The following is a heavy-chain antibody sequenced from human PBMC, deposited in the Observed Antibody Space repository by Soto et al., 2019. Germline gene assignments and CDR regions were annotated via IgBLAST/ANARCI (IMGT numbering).Heavy chain of an antibody. CDR3: AFWALGGVIHNWFAP. J-gene: IGHJ5*02. CDR1: G. V-gene: IGHV2-5*02. Sequence: GVGWIRQPPGRALEWLALIYWDDDKRYSPSLKSRLTITKDTSKNQVVLTMTNMDPVDTATYYCAFWALGGVIHNWFAPWGQGTLVTGSS. CDR2: IYWDDDK. D-gene: IGHD3-3*01.